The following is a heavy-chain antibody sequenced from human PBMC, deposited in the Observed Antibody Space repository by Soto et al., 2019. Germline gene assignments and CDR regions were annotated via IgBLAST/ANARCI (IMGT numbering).Heavy chain of an antibody. CDR1: GGSISSGDYY. J-gene: IGHJ4*02. Sequence: QVQLQESGPGLVKPSQTLSLTCTVSGGSISSGDYYWRWIRQPPGKGLEWIRYIYYSGSTYYNPSLKTPVTISVDTSKNQFSLKLSSVTAAAAAEYYCARGGWTTVTAFDYWGQGTLVTVSS. V-gene: IGHV4-30-4*01. CDR2: IYYSGST. D-gene: IGHD4-17*01. CDR3: ARGGWTTVTAFDY.